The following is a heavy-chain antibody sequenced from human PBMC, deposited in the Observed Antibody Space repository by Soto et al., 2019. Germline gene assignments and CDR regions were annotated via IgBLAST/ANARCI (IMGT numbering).Heavy chain of an antibody. J-gene: IGHJ4*02. V-gene: IGHV3-15*01. CDR1: GFTFSNAW. Sequence: PGGSLRLSCAASGFTFSNAWMSWVRQAPGKGLEWVGRIKSKTDGGTTDYAAPVKGRFTISRDDSKNTLYLQMNSLKTEDTAVYYCTTESGITIFGVVIDNFDYWGQGTLVTVSS. CDR3: TTESGITIFGVVIDNFDY. D-gene: IGHD3-3*01. CDR2: IKSKTDGGTT.